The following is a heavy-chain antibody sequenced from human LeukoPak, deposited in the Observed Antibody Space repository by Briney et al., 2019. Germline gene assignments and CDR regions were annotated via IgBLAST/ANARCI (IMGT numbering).Heavy chain of an antibody. J-gene: IGHJ4*02. V-gene: IGHV1-69*05. CDR1: GGTFSSYA. CDR3: ASVIVVVPAAARFDTEYYFDY. CDR2: IIPIFGTA. Sequence: SVKVSCKASGGTFSSYAISWVRQAPGQGLEWMGGIIPIFGTANYAQKFQGRVTITTDESTSTAYMELSSLRSEDRAVYYCASVIVVVPAAARFDTEYYFDYWGQGTLVTVSS. D-gene: IGHD2-2*01.